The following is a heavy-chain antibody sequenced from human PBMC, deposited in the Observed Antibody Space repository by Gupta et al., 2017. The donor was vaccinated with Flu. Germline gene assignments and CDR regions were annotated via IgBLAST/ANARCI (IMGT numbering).Heavy chain of an antibody. CDR2: IYWDDVT. Sequence: RHPPGKALEWLAVIYWDDVTRYSPSLRNRLHITKDTSKNQVVLTMANMDPVDTATYYCAHSKDPLCTTSNFAHNWLDPWGQVILVIVSS. V-gene: IGHV2-5*02. J-gene: IGHJ5*02. D-gene: IGHD2-8*01. CDR3: AHSKDPLCTTSNFAHNWLDP.